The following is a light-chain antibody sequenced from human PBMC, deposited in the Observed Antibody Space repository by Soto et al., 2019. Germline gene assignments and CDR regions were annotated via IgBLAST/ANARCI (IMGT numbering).Light chain of an antibody. Sequence: QLVLTQPRSVSGSPGQSVTISCTGTRSDVGGYNYVSWYQQHPGKAPKLMIYDVSKRPSGVPDRFSGSKSGNTASLTISGLQAEDEADYYCCSYAGSYPYVFGTGTKLTVL. J-gene: IGLJ1*01. CDR3: CSYAGSYPYV. CDR1: RSDVGGYNY. V-gene: IGLV2-11*01. CDR2: DVS.